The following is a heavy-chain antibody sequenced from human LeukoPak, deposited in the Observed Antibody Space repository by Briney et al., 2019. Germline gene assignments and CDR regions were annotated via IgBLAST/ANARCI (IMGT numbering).Heavy chain of an antibody. CDR2: ISSNGDST. Sequence: PGGSLRLSCSASGFTFSSYAMHWVRQAPGKGLEYASAISSNGDSTYYADSVKGRFTISRDNSKNTLYLQMSSLRAEDTAVYYCVKGLRYYDSSDTFDYWGHGNLVTVSS. CDR3: VKGLRYYDSSDTFDY. D-gene: IGHD3-22*01. J-gene: IGHJ4*01. CDR1: GFTFSSYA. V-gene: IGHV3-64D*06.